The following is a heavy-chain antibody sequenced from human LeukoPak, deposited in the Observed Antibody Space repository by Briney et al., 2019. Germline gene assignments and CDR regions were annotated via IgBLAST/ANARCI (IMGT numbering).Heavy chain of an antibody. Sequence: PAGSLTLTCAASEFTFSSYWMSWVRQAPCKRLQSLANIKQDGSEKYYVDSMKGRFTISRDNAKNSLYLQMNSLRAEDTAVYYCARDPGQRGGYYYYYYMDVWGKGTTVTVSS. D-gene: IGHD3-16*01. CDR1: EFTFSSYW. CDR3: ARDPGQRGGYYYYYYMDV. V-gene: IGHV3-7*01. J-gene: IGHJ6*03. CDR2: IKQDGSEK.